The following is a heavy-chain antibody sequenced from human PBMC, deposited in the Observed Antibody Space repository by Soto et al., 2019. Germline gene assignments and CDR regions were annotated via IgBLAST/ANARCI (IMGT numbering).Heavy chain of an antibody. J-gene: IGHJ5*02. Sequence: SETLSLTCTVSGGSISSGDYYWSWIRQPPGKGLEWIGYIYYSGSTYYNPSLKSRVTISVDTSKNQFSLKLSSVTAADTAVYYCARVFTMSARWFAPWGQGTLVTVSS. CDR1: GGSISSGDYY. D-gene: IGHD3-22*01. V-gene: IGHV4-30-4*01. CDR3: ARVFTMSARWFAP. CDR2: IYYSGST.